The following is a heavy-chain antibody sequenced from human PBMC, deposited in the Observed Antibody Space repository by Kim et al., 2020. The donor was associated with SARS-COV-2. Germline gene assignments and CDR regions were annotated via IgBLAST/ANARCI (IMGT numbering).Heavy chain of an antibody. CDR2: IYRGGSST. D-gene: IGHD3-10*01. J-gene: IGHJ6*02. Sequence: GGSIRLPCAASGFTFSSDAMSWVRQAPGKGLEWVSVIYRGGSSTYYAASLKGRFTISRDNSKNTLYLQMNSLRDGDTAVYYCAKDLGFTMVRGSSYGMDVWGQGTTVTVSS. CDR3: AKDLGFTMVRGSSYGMDV. CDR1: GFTFSSDA. V-gene: IGHV3-23*03.